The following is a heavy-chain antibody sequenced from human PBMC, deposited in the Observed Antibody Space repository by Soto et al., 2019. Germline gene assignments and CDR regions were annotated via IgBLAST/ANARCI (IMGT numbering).Heavy chain of an antibody. V-gene: IGHV3-48*02. CDR2: SSPRGDTI. CDR1: GFSLANYP. D-gene: IGHD6-19*01. Sequence: VGSLRLSCAASGFSLANYPMNWVRQTPGKGLEWISYSSPRGDTIYYADSVEGRFTISRDNARNSLSLHMSSLRDEDSALYYCAKGPHTNVGWPYYFESWGQGVPVTVSS. J-gene: IGHJ4*02. CDR3: AKGPHTNVGWPYYFES.